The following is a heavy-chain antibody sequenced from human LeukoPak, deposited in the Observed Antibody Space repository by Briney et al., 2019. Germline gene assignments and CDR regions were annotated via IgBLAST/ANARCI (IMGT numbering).Heavy chain of an antibody. CDR2: IKQDGSEK. CDR1: GFTFSSYW. V-gene: IGHV3-7*01. Sequence: PGGSLRLSCAASGFTFSSYWMSWVRQAPGKGLEWVANIKQDGSEKYYVDSVKGRFTISRDNAKNSLYLQMDSLRAEDTAVYYCARGPEAPYYYYYMDVWGKGTTATVSS. J-gene: IGHJ6*03. D-gene: IGHD6-6*01. CDR3: ARGPEAPYYYYYMDV.